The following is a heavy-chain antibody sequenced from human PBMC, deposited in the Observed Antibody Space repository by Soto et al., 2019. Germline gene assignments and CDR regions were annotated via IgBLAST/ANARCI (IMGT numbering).Heavy chain of an antibody. D-gene: IGHD2-8*01. CDR1: GGTFSSYA. Sequence: GASVKVSCKASGGTFSSYAISWVRQAPGQGLEWMGGIIPIFGTANYAQKFQGRVTITADESTSTAYMELSSLRSEDTAVYYCAVGYCTNGVCYPLRPWGQGTLVTVSS. CDR2: IIPIFGTA. V-gene: IGHV1-69*13. CDR3: AVGYCTNGVCYPLRP. J-gene: IGHJ4*02.